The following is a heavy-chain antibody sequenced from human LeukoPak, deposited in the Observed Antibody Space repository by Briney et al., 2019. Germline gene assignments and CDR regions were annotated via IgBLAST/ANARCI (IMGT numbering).Heavy chain of an antibody. D-gene: IGHD6-25*01. V-gene: IGHV3-21*01. CDR2: ISSSTIYT. CDR3: ARDGTPIHSDGWVYMDV. J-gene: IGHJ6*03. Sequence: GGSLRLSCAASGFTFNSFSMNWVRQAPGKGLEWVSSISSSTIYTYYADSVKGRFTISRDNAKNSLYLQMNSLRAEDTAVYYCARDGTPIHSDGWVYMDVWGKGTTVTVSS. CDR1: GFTFNSFS.